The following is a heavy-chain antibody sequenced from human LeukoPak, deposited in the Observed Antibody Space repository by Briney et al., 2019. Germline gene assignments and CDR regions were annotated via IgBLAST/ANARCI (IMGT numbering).Heavy chain of an antibody. D-gene: IGHD3-10*01. CDR1: GFRFSNSW. V-gene: IGHV3-74*01. CDR2: MKTDGTRI. Sequence: AGGSLRLSCAASGFRFSNSWMYWVRRGPGKGPVWVSRMKTDGTRIEYADSVKGRFTISRDNAKNTLFLQMSSLRVEDTAVYYCARGADHGGSYYPDWGQGTRVTVSS. CDR3: ARGADHGGSYYPD. J-gene: IGHJ4*02.